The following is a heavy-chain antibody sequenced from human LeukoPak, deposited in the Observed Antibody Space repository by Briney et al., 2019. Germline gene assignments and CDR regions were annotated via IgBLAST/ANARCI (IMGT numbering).Heavy chain of an antibody. CDR3: ARANFLYCSSSTCLFDY. D-gene: IGHD2-2*01. J-gene: IGHJ4*02. V-gene: IGHV1-2*02. CDR2: INPNDGDT. CDR1: GYTFTDCY. Sequence: ASVKVSCKASGYTFTDCYMHWVRQAPGQGSEWMGWINPNDGDTNYAQKFQGRVTMTRDTSISTAHMEVSRLRSDDTAVYYCARANFLYCSSSTCLFDYWGQGTLVTVSS.